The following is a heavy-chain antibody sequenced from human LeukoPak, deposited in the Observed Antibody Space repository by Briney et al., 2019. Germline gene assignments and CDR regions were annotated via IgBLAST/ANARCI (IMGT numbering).Heavy chain of an antibody. V-gene: IGHV3-23*01. J-gene: IGHJ4*02. CDR1: GFTFSNYA. CDR2: ISPGGDIK. Sequence: GGSLRLSCAASGFTFSNYAMSWVRQAPGKGLEWVSGISPGGDIKYYADSVKGRFVISRDNSKNTVYLQMNSLRVDDTARYYCAQDGAWLRFDHWGQGTLVTVSS. D-gene: IGHD5-12*01. CDR3: AQDGAWLRFDH.